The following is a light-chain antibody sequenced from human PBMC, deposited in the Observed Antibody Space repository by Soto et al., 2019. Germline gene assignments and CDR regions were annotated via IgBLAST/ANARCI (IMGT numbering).Light chain of an antibody. CDR2: GAS. Sequence: IVRTQSPATLSVSPGERATLSCRASQSVSSNLAWYQQKPGQAPRLLIYGASTRATGIPARFSGSGSGTEFTLTIRSLQSEDFAVYYCQQDNNWPPYTFGQGTKLEIK. J-gene: IGKJ2*01. V-gene: IGKV3-15*01. CDR3: QQDNNWPPYT. CDR1: QSVSSN.